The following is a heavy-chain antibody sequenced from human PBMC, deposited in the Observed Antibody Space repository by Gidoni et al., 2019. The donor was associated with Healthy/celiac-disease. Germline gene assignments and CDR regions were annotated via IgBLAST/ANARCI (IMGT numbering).Heavy chain of an antibody. D-gene: IGHD1-26*01. Sequence: QVQLQQWGAGLLKPSETLSLTCAVYVGSFSGYYWSWIRQPPGKGLEWIGEINHSGSTNYNPSLKSRVTISVDTSKNQFSLKLSSVTAADTAVYYCASSPIVGAREGYFDYWGQGTLVTVSS. CDR2: INHSGST. J-gene: IGHJ4*02. V-gene: IGHV4-34*01. CDR1: VGSFSGYY. CDR3: ASSPIVGAREGYFDY.